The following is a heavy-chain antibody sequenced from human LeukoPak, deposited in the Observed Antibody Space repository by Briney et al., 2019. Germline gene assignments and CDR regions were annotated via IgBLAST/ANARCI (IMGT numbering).Heavy chain of an antibody. Sequence: QPGGSLRLSCAASGFTFSSYWMHWVRHAPGKGLVWVSRINSDGSSITYADSVKGRFTISRDNAKSTLYLQMNSLRAEDTAVYYCTHLVGATPFDIWGQGTMVTVSS. CDR1: GFTFSSYW. CDR2: INSDGSSI. D-gene: IGHD1-26*01. V-gene: IGHV3-74*03. J-gene: IGHJ3*02. CDR3: THLVGATPFDI.